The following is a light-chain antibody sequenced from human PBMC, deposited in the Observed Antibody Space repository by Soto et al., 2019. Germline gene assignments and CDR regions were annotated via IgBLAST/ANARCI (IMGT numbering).Light chain of an antibody. CDR1: QTVLTN. CDR2: GAS. J-gene: IGKJ5*01. V-gene: IGKV3D-15*01. Sequence: EIVMTQSPGTLSVSPGERATLSCRTSQTVLTNLAWNQQKPGQAPRLLVYGASTRATGIPASFSGSGSGTEFTLTISSLQPEDFAVYYCQQYNNWPITFGQGTRLEIK. CDR3: QQYNNWPIT.